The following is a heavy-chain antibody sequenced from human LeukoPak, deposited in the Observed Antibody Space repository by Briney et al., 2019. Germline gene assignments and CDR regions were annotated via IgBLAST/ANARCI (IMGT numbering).Heavy chain of an antibody. D-gene: IGHD3-10*01. CDR3: ARDLTFNYGSGSPHGVNYYGMDV. Sequence: GGSLRLSCAASGFTFSSYSMNWVRQAPGKGLEWVSSISSSSSYIYYADSVKGRFTISRDNAKNSLYLQMNSLRAEDTAVYYCARDLTFNYGSGSPHGVNYYGMDVWGQGTTVTVSS. V-gene: IGHV3-21*01. CDR2: ISSSSSYI. J-gene: IGHJ6*02. CDR1: GFTFSSYS.